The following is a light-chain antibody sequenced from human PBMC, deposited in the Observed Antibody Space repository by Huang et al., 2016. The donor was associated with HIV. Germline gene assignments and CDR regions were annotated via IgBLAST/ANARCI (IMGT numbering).Light chain of an antibody. Sequence: IVMTQSPGTLSVSPGERATLSCRASQSVGSTLAWYQQKPGQSPRLLIYGASNRATGIPARFRGSGSGTEFTLTISSLQSEDFAVYYCQQYYKLYTFGQGTKLEIK. CDR2: GAS. CDR3: QQYYKLYT. CDR1: QSVGST. V-gene: IGKV3-15*01. J-gene: IGKJ2*01.